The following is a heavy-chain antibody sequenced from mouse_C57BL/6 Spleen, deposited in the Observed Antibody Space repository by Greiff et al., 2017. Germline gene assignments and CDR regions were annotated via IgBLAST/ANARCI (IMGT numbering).Heavy chain of an antibody. CDR2: IYPGSGNS. J-gene: IGHJ3*01. CDR3: ARGLRQEAY. Sequence: QVQLMESGPELVQPGASVKISCKASGYSFTSYYIHWVKQRPGQGLEWIGWIYPGSGNSKYNEKFKGKATLTADTSSSTAYMQLSSLTSEDSAVYYCARGLRQEAYWGQGTLVTVSA. CDR1: GYSFTSYY. D-gene: IGHD1-2*01. V-gene: IGHV1-66*01.